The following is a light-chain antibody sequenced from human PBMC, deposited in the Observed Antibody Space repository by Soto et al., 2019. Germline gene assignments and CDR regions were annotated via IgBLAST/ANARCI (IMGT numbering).Light chain of an antibody. CDR3: QSYDSSLSAVV. J-gene: IGLJ3*02. V-gene: IGLV1-40*01. CDR2: GNS. CDR1: RSNIGADYD. Sequence: QSVLTQPPSVSGAPVQRVTISCTGSRSNIGADYDVHWYQQLPGTAPKLLIYGNSNRPSGVPDRFSGSKSGTSASLAITGLQAEDEADYYCQSYDSSLSAVVFGGGTKLTVL.